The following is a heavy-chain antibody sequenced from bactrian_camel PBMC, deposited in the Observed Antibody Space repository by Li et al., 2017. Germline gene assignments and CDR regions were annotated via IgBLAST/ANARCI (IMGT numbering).Heavy chain of an antibody. Sequence: VQLVESGGGLVQPGGSLRLSCAASGFTFRDYGMNWVRHAPGKGPEWVSGISGGGNTFYAVSVKGRFTIARDNTNNTAFLQMLSLKSEDTALYYCAAGYRYTDEYRYWGQGTQVTVS. CDR2: ISGGGNT. V-gene: IGHV3S10*01. D-gene: IGHD2*01. J-gene: IGHJ4*01. CDR3: AAGYRYTDEYRY. CDR1: GFTFRDYG.